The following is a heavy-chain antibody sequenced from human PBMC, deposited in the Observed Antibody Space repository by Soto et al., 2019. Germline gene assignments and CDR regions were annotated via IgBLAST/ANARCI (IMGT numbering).Heavy chain of an antibody. Sequence: SGPTLVKPTQTLTLTCTFSGFSLSTSGVGVGRIRQPPGKALEWLALIYWDDDKRYSPPLKSRLPITKDTPKNQVVLTMTNMDPLDTATYYCAHRPGRLQFPEALDFDYWGQGTLVTVSS. V-gene: IGHV2-5*02. CDR3: AHRPGRLQFPEALDFDY. CDR2: IYWDDDK. J-gene: IGHJ4*02. D-gene: IGHD5-12*01. CDR1: GFSLSTSGVG.